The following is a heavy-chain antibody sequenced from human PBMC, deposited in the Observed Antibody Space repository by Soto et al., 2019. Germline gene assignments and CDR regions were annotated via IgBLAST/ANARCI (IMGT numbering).Heavy chain of an antibody. CDR2: INAGNGYT. V-gene: IGHV1-3*01. CDR1: GYTFTSYA. CDR3: AAVQGGGATFHF. D-gene: IGHD1-26*01. J-gene: IGHJ4*02. Sequence: APVKVSCKASGYTFTSYAVHWVRQAPGQRLEWMGWINAGNGYTKYSQTFQGRVTITRDTSASTAYMELSSLRSEDTAVYYCAAVQGGGATFHFWGPGTQVTVSS.